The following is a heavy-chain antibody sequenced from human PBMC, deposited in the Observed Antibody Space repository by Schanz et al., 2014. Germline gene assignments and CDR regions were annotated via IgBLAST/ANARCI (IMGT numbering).Heavy chain of an antibody. V-gene: IGHV3-23*04. Sequence: EVQLVESGGHLVQPGRSLRLSCAASGFTLSSYALSWVRQSPGKGLEWVSAINTADTTYYADSVKGRFTVSRDNSKNTVYLHMNSLRDEDTAVYYCARYYETSYYPLYYCDYWGQGTLVTVSS. J-gene: IGHJ4*02. CDR3: ARYYETSYYPLYYCDY. D-gene: IGHD3-22*01. CDR2: INTADTT. CDR1: GFTLSSYA.